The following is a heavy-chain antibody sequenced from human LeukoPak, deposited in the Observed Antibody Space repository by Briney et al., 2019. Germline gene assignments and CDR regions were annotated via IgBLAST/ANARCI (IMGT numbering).Heavy chain of an antibody. CDR1: GGSISSSSYY. CDR3: ARKYSSGFDWFDP. Sequence: SQTLSLTCTVSGGSISSSSYYWGWIRQPPGKGLEWIGSIYYSGSTYYNPSLKSRVTISVDTSKSQFSLKLSSVTAADTAVYYCARKYSSGFDWFDPWGQGTLVTVSS. D-gene: IGHD6-19*01. V-gene: IGHV4-39*01. J-gene: IGHJ5*02. CDR2: IYYSGST.